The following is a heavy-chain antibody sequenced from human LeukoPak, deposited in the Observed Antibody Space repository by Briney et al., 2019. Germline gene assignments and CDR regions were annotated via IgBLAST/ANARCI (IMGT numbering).Heavy chain of an antibody. J-gene: IGHJ5*02. CDR1: GYTFTSYY. CDR3: ARGGGFLGELSFDWFDP. V-gene: IGHV1-46*01. Sequence: ASVKVSCKASGYTFTSYYMHWVRQAPGQGLEWMGIINPSGGSTSYAQKFQGRVTMTRDTSTSTVYMELSSLRSEDTPVYYCARGGGFLGELSFDWFDPWGQGTLVTVSS. D-gene: IGHD3-16*02. CDR2: INPSGGST.